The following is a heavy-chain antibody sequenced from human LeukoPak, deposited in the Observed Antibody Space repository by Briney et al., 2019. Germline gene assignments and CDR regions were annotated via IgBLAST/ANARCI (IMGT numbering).Heavy chain of an antibody. Sequence: ASVKVSCKASGGTFSSYAISWVRQAPGQGLEWMGWISAYNGNTNYAQKLQGRVTMTTDTSTSTAYMELRSLRSDDTAVYYCARGQRGYSYDAFDIWGQGTMVTVSS. J-gene: IGHJ3*02. D-gene: IGHD5-18*01. V-gene: IGHV1-18*01. CDR1: GGTFSSYA. CDR2: ISAYNGNT. CDR3: ARGQRGYSYDAFDI.